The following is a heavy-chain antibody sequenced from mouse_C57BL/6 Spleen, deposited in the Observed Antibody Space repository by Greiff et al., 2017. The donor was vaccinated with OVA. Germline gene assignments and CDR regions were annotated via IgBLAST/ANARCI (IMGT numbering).Heavy chain of an antibody. CDR3: ALLYGSSRYFDV. D-gene: IGHD1-1*01. Sequence: EVKLVESGGGLVKPGGSLKLSCAASGFTFSDYGMHWVRQAPEKGLEWVAYISSGSSTIYYADTVKGRFTISRDNAKNTLFLQMTSLRSEDTAMYYCALLYGSSRYFDVWGTGTTVTVSS. J-gene: IGHJ1*03. CDR2: ISSGSSTI. V-gene: IGHV5-17*01. CDR1: GFTFSDYG.